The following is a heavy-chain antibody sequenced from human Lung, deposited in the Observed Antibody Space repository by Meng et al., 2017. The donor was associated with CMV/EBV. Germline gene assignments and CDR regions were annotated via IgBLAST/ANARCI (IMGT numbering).Heavy chain of an antibody. D-gene: IGHD6-13*01. CDR1: GYTFTGYY. CDR3: ARDWEGSWAVFDY. Sequence: VQLGAEGKKPGDSVKVSCKASGYTFTGYYMHWVRQAPGQGLEWMGWINPNSGGTNYAQKFQGWATMTRDTSISTAYMELSRLRSDDTAVYYCARDWEGSWAVFDYWGQGTLVTVSS. V-gene: IGHV1-2*04. J-gene: IGHJ4*02. CDR2: INPNSGGT.